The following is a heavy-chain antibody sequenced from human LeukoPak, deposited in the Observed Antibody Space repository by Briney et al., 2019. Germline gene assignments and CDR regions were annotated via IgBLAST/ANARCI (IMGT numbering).Heavy chain of an antibody. CDR3: AKCLAVTGTCYFDY. Sequence: GALRLSCATSGYTFGAYAMSWVRQAPGKGLEWVSSITGSGDSTYYADSVRGRFTISRDNSKNTLFLQLNSLRAEDTAVYYCAKCLAVTGTCYFDYWGQGTLVTVSS. D-gene: IGHD6-19*01. V-gene: IGHV3-23*01. CDR1: GYTFGAYA. J-gene: IGHJ4*02. CDR2: ITGSGDST.